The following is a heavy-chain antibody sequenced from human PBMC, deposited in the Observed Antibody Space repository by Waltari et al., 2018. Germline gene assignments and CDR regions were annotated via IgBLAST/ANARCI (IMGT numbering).Heavy chain of an antibody. CDR2: IYYSGST. J-gene: IGHJ6*02. V-gene: IGHV4-59*01. CDR1: GGSISSYY. Sequence: QVQLQESGPGLVKPSETLSLTCTVSGGSISSYYWSWLRQPPGKGLEWIGYIYYSGSTNCNPSLKSRVTISVDTSKNQFSLKLSSVTAADTAVYYCARVECGGDCYSFPYYYGMDVWGQGTTVTVSS. D-gene: IGHD2-21*02. CDR3: ARVECGGDCYSFPYYYGMDV.